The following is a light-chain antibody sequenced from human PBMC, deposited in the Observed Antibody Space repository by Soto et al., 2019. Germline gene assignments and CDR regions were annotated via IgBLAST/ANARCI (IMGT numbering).Light chain of an antibody. CDR1: QSISNH. CDR2: AAS. CDR3: QQYDNFPRAIN. Sequence: DIQMTQSPSSLSASVEDRVIITCRASQSISNHLNWYQQKPGKAPKLLIFAASSLQSGVPSRFSGSGSGTDFTFTISSLQPEDIATYYCQQYDNFPRAINFGQGTRLEIK. J-gene: IGKJ5*01. V-gene: IGKV1-33*01.